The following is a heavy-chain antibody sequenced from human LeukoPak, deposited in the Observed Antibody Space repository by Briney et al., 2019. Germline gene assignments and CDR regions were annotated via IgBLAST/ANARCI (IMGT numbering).Heavy chain of an antibody. J-gene: IGHJ6*02. CDR3: ARQDGYCSSTSCYSISYYYYGMDV. V-gene: IGHV4-39*01. CDR1: GGSISSSSYY. Sequence: PSETLSLTCTVSGGSISSSSYYWGWIRQPPGKGLEWIGSIYYSGSTYYNPSLKSRVTISVDTSKNQFSLKLSSVTAADTAVYYCARQDGYCSSTSCYSISYYYYGMDVWGQGTTVTVSS. CDR2: IYYSGST. D-gene: IGHD2-2*02.